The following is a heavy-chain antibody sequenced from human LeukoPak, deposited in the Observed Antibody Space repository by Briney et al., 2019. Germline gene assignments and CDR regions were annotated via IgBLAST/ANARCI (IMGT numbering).Heavy chain of an antibody. CDR2: IYYSGST. CDR3: ARGSRELYYFDY. J-gene: IGHJ4*02. CDR1: GGSISSYY. V-gene: IGHV4-59*01. Sequence: SETLSLTCTVSGGSISSYYWSWIRQPPGKGLEWIGFIYYSGSTKYNPSLKSRVTISVDASKTQFSLKLNSVTAADTAVYYCARGSRELYYFDYWGQGTLVTVSS. D-gene: IGHD1-7*01.